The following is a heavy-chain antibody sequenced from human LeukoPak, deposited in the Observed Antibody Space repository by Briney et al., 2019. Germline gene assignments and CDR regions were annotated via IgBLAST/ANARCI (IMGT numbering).Heavy chain of an antibody. CDR3: AKDSLRWSYFYYGMDV. Sequence: PGGSLRLSCAASGFTFNSYGMHWVRQAPGKGLEWVALISYDGSNKYYVDSVKGRFTISRDYSKNTLYLQMNSLRAEDTAVYYCAKDSLRWSYFYYGMDVWGQGTTVTVSS. CDR2: ISYDGSNK. CDR1: GFTFNSYG. V-gene: IGHV3-30*18. D-gene: IGHD4-23*01. J-gene: IGHJ6*02.